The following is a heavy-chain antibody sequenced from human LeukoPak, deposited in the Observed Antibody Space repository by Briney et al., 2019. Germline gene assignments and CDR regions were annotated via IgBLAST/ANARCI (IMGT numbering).Heavy chain of an antibody. Sequence: PGGSLRLSCAASGFTFGIYAVNWVRQAPGKGLEGVSYISSSGSTIYYADSVKGRFTISRDNAKNSLYLQMNSLRAEDTAVYYCARGTDSQWTYYYGSGSYHFDYWGQGTLVTVSS. CDR2: ISSSGSTI. CDR1: GFTFGIYA. V-gene: IGHV3-48*03. CDR3: ARGTDSQWTYYYGSGSYHFDY. J-gene: IGHJ4*02. D-gene: IGHD3-10*01.